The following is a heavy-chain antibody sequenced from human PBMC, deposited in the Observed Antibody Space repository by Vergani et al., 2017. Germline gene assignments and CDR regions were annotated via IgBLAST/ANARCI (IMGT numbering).Heavy chain of an antibody. D-gene: IGHD6-6*01. CDR3: ARGIAAPFDYYMDV. Sequence: EVQLLESGGGLVQPGGSLRLSCAASGFTFSSYAMSWVRQAPGKGLEWVSAISGSGGSTYYADSVKGRFTISRDNSKNTLYLQMNSLRAEDTAVYYCARGIAAPFDYYMDVWGKGTTVTVSS. V-gene: IGHV3-23*01. CDR2: ISGSGGST. J-gene: IGHJ6*03. CDR1: GFTFSSYA.